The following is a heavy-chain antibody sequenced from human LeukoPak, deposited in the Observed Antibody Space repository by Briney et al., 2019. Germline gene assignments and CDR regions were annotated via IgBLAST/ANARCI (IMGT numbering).Heavy chain of an antibody. CDR3: AREWGRGYSYDH. V-gene: IGHV3-74*01. D-gene: IGHD5-18*01. J-gene: IGHJ4*02. CDR2: IDSDGSSA. CDR1: GCTFSSYW. Sequence: QPGGSQRLSCAGSGCTFSSYWMHWVRQAPGKGLVWVSRIDSDGSSANYADSVKGRFTVSRDNAKNTLYLQMNSLRAEDTAVYYCAREWGRGYSYDHWGQGTTVIVSS.